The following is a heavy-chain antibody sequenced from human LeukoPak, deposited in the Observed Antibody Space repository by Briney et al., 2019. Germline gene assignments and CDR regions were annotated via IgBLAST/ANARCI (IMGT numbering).Heavy chain of an antibody. J-gene: IGHJ4*02. CDR3: ARSLVKPYYFDC. Sequence: SETLSLTCTVSGASISSGDYYWSWIRQHPGKGLEWLGYIYCSGSTHYNPSLQSRLTISLDTSKNQFSLRLSSVTAADTAVYFCARSLVKPYYFDCWGQGALVTVSS. D-gene: IGHD2-21*01. V-gene: IGHV4-31*03. CDR1: GASISSGDYY. CDR2: IYCSGST.